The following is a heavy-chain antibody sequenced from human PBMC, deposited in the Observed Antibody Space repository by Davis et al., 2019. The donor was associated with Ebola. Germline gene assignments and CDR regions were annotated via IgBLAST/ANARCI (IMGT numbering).Heavy chain of an antibody. CDR2: ISGTSLTK. J-gene: IGHJ5*02. Sequence: GESLKISCAASGFTFSDYGMNWVRQAPGKGLEWVSYISGTSLTKYYAVSVRGRLTISRDNARNSLYLQMNSLTDEDTALYYCARDPGYSTSWPSFDLWGQGTLVTVSS. CDR1: GFTFSDYG. D-gene: IGHD6-13*01. CDR3: ARDPGYSTSWPSFDL. V-gene: IGHV3-48*02.